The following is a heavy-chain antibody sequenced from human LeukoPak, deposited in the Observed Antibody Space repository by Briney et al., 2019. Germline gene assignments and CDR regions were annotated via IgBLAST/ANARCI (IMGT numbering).Heavy chain of an antibody. V-gene: IGHV3-48*04. CDR1: GFTFSSYG. CDR2: ISSSGSTI. D-gene: IGHD2-8*01. Sequence: PGGSLRLSCAASGFTFSSYGMNWVRQAPGKGLEWVSYISSSGSTIYYADSVKGRFTISRDNAKNSLYLQLNGLRAEDTAVYYCAKDTEGVRGNFLFEYWGQGTLVTVSS. CDR3: AKDTEGVRGNFLFEY. J-gene: IGHJ4*02.